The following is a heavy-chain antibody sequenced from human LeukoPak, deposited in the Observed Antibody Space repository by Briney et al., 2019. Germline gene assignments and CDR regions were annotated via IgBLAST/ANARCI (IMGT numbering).Heavy chain of an antibody. V-gene: IGHV1-69*13. Sequence: GASVKVSCKASGGTFSSYAISWVRQAPGQGLEWMGGIIPIFGTANYAQKFQGRVTITADESTSTAYMELSSLRSEDTAVYYCAKSAVSIAAAGNDAFDIWGQGTMVTVSS. CDR1: GGTFSSYA. CDR2: IIPIFGTA. CDR3: AKSAVSIAAAGNDAFDI. D-gene: IGHD6-13*01. J-gene: IGHJ3*02.